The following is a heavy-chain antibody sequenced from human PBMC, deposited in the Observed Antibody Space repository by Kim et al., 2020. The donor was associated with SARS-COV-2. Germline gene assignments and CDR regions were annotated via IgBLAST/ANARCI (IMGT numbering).Heavy chain of an antibody. CDR3: ATVAYGDYVISYHYFDY. CDR1: GFTFSSYG. V-gene: IGHV3-30*03. D-gene: IGHD4-17*01. J-gene: IGHJ4*02. CDR2: ISYDGSNK. Sequence: GGSLRLSCAASGFTFSSYGMHWVRQAPGKGLEWVAVISYDGSNKYYADSVKGRFTISRDNSKNTLYLQMNSLRAEDTAVYYCATVAYGDYVISYHYFDYWGQGTLVTVSS.